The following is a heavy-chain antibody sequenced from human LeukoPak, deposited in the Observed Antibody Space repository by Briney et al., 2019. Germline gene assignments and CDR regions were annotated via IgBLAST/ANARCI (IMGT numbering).Heavy chain of an antibody. J-gene: IGHJ6*03. CDR1: GFTFSSYW. CDR3: ARSPWSGGYYYMDV. Sequence: PGGSLRLSCAASGFTFSSYWMSWVRQAPGKGLEWVAKIKQDGSEKYYVDSVKGRFTISRDNAKNSLYLEMNSLRAEDTAVYYCARSPWSGGYYYMDVWGKGTTVIVSS. D-gene: IGHD3-3*01. V-gene: IGHV3-7*01. CDR2: IKQDGSEK.